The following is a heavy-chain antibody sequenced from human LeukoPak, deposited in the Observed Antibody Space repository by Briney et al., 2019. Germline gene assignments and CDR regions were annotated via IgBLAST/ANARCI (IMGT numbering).Heavy chain of an antibody. D-gene: IGHD1-26*01. CDR1: GGTFSSYV. Sequence: SVKVSCKASGGTFSSYVISWVRQAPRQGLEWMGRIIPIFGTTNYALKFQGRVTITTDESTSTAYMELSSLGSDDTAVYYCASFELGSGSYPFDYWGQGTLVTVSS. J-gene: IGHJ4*02. CDR3: ASFELGSGSYPFDY. CDR2: IIPIFGTT. V-gene: IGHV1-69*05.